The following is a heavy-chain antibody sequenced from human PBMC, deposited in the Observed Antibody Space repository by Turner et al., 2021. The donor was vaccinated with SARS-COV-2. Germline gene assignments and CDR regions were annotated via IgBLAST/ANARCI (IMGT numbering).Heavy chain of an antibody. V-gene: IGHV1-69*01. CDR1: GGTFSSYV. CDR3: ARVYSGSYYGGYYYYGMDV. J-gene: IGHJ6*02. Sequence: SSVKVSCKASGGTFSSYVISWVRQAPGPGLEWMGGIIPIFGTANYAQKFQGRVTITADESTSTAYMELSSLRSEDTAVYYCARVYSGSYYGGYYYYGMDVWGQGTTVTVSS. CDR2: IIPIFGTA. D-gene: IGHD1-26*01.